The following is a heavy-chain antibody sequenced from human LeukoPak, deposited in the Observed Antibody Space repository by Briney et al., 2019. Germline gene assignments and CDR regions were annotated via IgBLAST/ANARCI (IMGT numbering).Heavy chain of an antibody. V-gene: IGHV3-30*18. CDR3: AKDGIAVAGTKEVDY. D-gene: IGHD6-19*01. J-gene: IGHJ4*02. Sequence: GGSLRLSCAASGFTFSSYGMHWVRQAPGKGLEWVAVISYDGSNKYYADSVKGRFTISRDNSKNTLYLQMNSLRAEDTAVYYCAKDGIAVAGTKEVDYWGQGTLVTVSS. CDR1: GFTFSSYG. CDR2: ISYDGSNK.